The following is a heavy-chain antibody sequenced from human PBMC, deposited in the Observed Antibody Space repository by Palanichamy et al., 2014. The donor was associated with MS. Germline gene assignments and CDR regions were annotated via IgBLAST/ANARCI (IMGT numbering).Heavy chain of an antibody. D-gene: IGHD2-15*01. Sequence: VQLQESGPGLVKPSETLSLTCTVSGGSITSYYWSWIRQPPGKGLEWIGHIYYRGSTNYNPSLKSRVTISVDTSKNQFSLKLSSVTAADTAVYYCARTDKVPYYFDYWGQGTLVTVSS. CDR1: GGSITSYY. J-gene: IGHJ4*02. CDR3: ARTDKVPYYFDY. V-gene: IGHV4-59*01. CDR2: IYYRGST.